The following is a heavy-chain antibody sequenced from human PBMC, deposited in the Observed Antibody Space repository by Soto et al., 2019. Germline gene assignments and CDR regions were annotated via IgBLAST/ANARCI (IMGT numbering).Heavy chain of an antibody. J-gene: IGHJ6*02. CDR2: IIPISGTA. D-gene: IGHD2-2*01. CDR3: AGSQGSSTSLEIYYYYYYGMDV. Sequence: QVQLVQSGAEVKKPGSSVKVSCKASGGTFSSYAISWVRQAPGQGLEWMGGIIPISGTANYAQKFQGRVTITADESTSTAYMVLSSLRSEDTAVDYCAGSQGSSTSLEIYYYYYYGMDVWGQGTTVTVSS. CDR1: GGTFSSYA. V-gene: IGHV1-69*01.